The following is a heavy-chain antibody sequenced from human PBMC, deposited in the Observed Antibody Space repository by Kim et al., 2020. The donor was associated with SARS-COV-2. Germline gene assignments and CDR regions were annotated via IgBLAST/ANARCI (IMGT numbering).Heavy chain of an antibody. CDR3: AKGGSGYYLPFDY. V-gene: IGHV3-23*01. CDR1: GFTFSSYA. J-gene: IGHJ4*02. D-gene: IGHD3-22*01. Sequence: GGSLRLSCAASGFTFSSYAMSWVRQAPGKGLEWVSAISGSGGSTYYADSVKGRFTISRDNSKNTLYLQMNSLRAEDTAVYCCAKGGSGYYLPFDYWGQGTLVTVSS. CDR2: ISGSGGST.